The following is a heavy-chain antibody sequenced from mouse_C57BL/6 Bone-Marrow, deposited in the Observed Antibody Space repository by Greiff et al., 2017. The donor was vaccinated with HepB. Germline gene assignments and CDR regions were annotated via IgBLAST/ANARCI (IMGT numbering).Heavy chain of an antibody. Sequence: QVQLQQPGAELVKPGASVKLSCKASGYTFTSYWMQWVKQRPGQGLEWIGEIDPSDSYTNYNQKFKGKATLTVDTSSSTAYMQLSSLTSEDSAVYYCASITTVVARWGQGTTLTVSS. J-gene: IGHJ2*01. CDR2: IDPSDSYT. CDR3: ASITTVVAR. D-gene: IGHD1-1*01. CDR1: GYTFTSYW. V-gene: IGHV1-50*01.